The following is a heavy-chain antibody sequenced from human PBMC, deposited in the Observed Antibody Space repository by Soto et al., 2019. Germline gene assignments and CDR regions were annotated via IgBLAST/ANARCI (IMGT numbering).Heavy chain of an antibody. J-gene: IGHJ4*02. CDR3: ARESWELLRIRVKYYFDY. CDR2: IWYDGSNK. D-gene: IGHD1-26*01. CDR1: GFTFSSYG. Sequence: GGSLRLSCAASGFTFSSYGMHWVRQAPGKGLEWVAVIWYDGSNKYYADSVKGRFTISRDNSKNTLYLQMNSLRAEDTAVYYCARESWELLRIRVKYYFDYWGQGTLVTVSS. V-gene: IGHV3-33*01.